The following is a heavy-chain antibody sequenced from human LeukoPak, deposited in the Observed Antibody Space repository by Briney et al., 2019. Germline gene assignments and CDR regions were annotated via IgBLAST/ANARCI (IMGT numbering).Heavy chain of an antibody. CDR1: GYTFTSYD. Sequence: VASVKVSCKASGYTFTSYDINWVRQATGQGLEWMGWMNPNSGNTGYAQKFQGRVAITRNTSISTAYMELSSLRSEDTAVYYCARGGYGTPLRLHYWGQGTLVTVSS. V-gene: IGHV1-8*03. J-gene: IGHJ4*02. CDR2: MNPNSGNT. D-gene: IGHD3-3*01. CDR3: ARGGYGTPLRLHY.